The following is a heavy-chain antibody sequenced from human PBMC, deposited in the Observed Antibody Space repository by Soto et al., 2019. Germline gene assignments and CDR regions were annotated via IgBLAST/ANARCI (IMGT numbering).Heavy chain of an antibody. CDR3: ARGLITGSHYSGGWYYFDS. J-gene: IGHJ4*02. Sequence: SETLSLTCTVSGASITSHYWSCIRQSTGKGLEWIGQIYHSGSTSYSPSLKSRVTISVHTSNSQFSLELSSVTAADTAVYYCARGLITGSHYSGGWYYFDSWGQGTQVTVSS. CDR2: IYHSGST. D-gene: IGHD6-19*01. CDR1: GASITSHY. V-gene: IGHV4-59*11.